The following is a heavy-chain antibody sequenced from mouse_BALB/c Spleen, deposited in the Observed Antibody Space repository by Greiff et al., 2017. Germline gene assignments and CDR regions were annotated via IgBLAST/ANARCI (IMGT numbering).Heavy chain of an antibody. CDR3: ARWLLRLDY. CDR1: GYSITSDYA. V-gene: IGHV3-2*02. CDR2: ISYSGST. Sequence: DVKLVESGPGLVKPSQSLSLTCTVTGYSITSDYAWNWIRQFPGNKLEWMGYISYSGSTSYNPSLKSRISITRDTSKNQFFLQLNSVTTEDTATYYCARWLLRLDYWGQGTTLTVSS. J-gene: IGHJ2*01. D-gene: IGHD2-3*01.